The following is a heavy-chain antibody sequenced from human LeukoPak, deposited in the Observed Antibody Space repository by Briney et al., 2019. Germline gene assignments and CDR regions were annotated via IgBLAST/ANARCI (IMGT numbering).Heavy chain of an antibody. J-gene: IGHJ4*02. V-gene: IGHV5-51*01. CDR1: GYSFASYW. D-gene: IGHD2-2*01. CDR2: IYPGNSDI. Sequence: GESLKTSCKGSGYSFASYWIAWVRQMPGKGLEWMGVIYPGNSDITYSPSFQGQVTISADKPVSTAYLHWSSLKASDTAIYYCARHLSSITSCPNYWGLGTLVTVSS. CDR3: ARHLSSITSCPNY.